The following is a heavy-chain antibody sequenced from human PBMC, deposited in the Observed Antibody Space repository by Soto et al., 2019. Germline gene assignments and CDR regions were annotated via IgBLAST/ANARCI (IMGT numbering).Heavy chain of an antibody. J-gene: IGHJ5*02. CDR3: ARTDYNVLTSVDH. CDR2: IYYSGST. Sequence: KPSETLSLTCTVSGGSISSSSYYWGWIRRPPGKGLEWIGSIYYSGSTYYNPSLKSRVTISVDTSKNQFSLKLSSVTAADTAVYYCARTDYNVLTSVDHWGQGTLVTVSS. V-gene: IGHV4-39*01. CDR1: GGSISSSSYY. D-gene: IGHD4-4*01.